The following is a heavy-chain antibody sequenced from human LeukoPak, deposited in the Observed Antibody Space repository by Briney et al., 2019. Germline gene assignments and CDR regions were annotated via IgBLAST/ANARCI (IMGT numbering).Heavy chain of an antibody. CDR1: VGSISSGGYY. D-gene: IGHD5-18*01. Sequence: SETLSLTCTVSVGSISSGGYYWSWIRQHPGKGLEWVGYIYSSGSTYYNPSLKSRVTISVDTSKNQFSLKLSAVTAADTAVYYCARGGTAMSYDYWGQGTLVTVSS. CDR3: ARGGTAMSYDY. V-gene: IGHV4-31*03. J-gene: IGHJ4*02. CDR2: IYSSGST.